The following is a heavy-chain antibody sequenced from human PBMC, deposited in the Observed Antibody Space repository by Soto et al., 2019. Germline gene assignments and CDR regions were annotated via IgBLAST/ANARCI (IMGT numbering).Heavy chain of an antibody. CDR2: IYYSGST. Sequence: PSETLSLTCTVSGGSISRGGYYWSWIRQHPGKGLEWIGYIYYSGSTYYNPSLKSRVTISVDTSKNQFSLKLSSVTAADTAVYYCAREYYYDSTKTNWFDPWGQGTLVTVSS. J-gene: IGHJ5*02. CDR1: GGSISRGGYY. V-gene: IGHV4-31*03. D-gene: IGHD3-22*01. CDR3: AREYYYDSTKTNWFDP.